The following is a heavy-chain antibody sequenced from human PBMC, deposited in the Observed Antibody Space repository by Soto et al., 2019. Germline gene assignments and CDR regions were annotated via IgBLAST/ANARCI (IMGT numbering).Heavy chain of an antibody. J-gene: IGHJ6*03. CDR3: ARVSVTTNYYYMDV. CDR1: GFTFSDYY. Sequence: PGGSLRLSCAASGFTFSDYYMSWIRQAPGKGLEWVSYISSSGSTIYYADSVKGRFTISRDNAKNSLYLQMNSLGAEDTAVYYCARVSVTTNYYYMDVWGKGTTVTVSS. V-gene: IGHV3-11*01. CDR2: ISSSGSTI. D-gene: IGHD4-17*01.